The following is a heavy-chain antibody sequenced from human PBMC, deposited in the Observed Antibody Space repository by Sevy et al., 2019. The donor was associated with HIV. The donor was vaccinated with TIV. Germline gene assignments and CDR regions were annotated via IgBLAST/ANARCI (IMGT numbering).Heavy chain of an antibody. Sequence: GGSLRLSCATSGFTFSSYAMTWVRQAPGKGLEWVSSISSSGGSTYYAYSVKGRFTISRDNSKNTLYLQMNSLRAEDTAVYYSAKADGTQVWPTGNGFDIWGQGTMVTVSS. CDR1: GFTFSSYA. CDR3: AKADGTQVWPTGNGFDI. CDR2: ISSSGGST. V-gene: IGHV3-23*01. J-gene: IGHJ3*02. D-gene: IGHD3-10*01.